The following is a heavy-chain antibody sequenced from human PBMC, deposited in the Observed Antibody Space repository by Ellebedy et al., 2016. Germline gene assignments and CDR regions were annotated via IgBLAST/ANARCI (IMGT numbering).Heavy chain of an antibody. Sequence: GESLKISCAASGFSFSGSDMHWVRQASGKGLEWVGRIKNKANGYATTYAASVEGRLTISRDDSKNTAYLQVNSLKTEDTAVYYCTRLAARPPEWRNSGMDVWGPGATVTVSS. CDR3: TRLAARPPEWRNSGMDV. D-gene: IGHD6-6*01. J-gene: IGHJ6*02. V-gene: IGHV3-73*01. CDR1: GFSFSGSD. CDR2: IKNKANGYAT.